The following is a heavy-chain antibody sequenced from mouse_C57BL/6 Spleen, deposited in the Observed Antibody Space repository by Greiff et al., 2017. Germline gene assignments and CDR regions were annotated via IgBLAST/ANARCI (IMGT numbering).Heavy chain of an antibody. J-gene: IGHJ3*01. CDR2: IDPSDSYT. V-gene: IGHV1-50*01. CDR3: ARGDEGFAY. Sequence: QVKLKQPGAELVKPGASVKLSCKASGYTFTSYWMEWVKQRPGQGLEWIGEIDPSDSYTNYNQKFKGKATMSGDKSSSTASMQLISLTSEDSAVYYCARGDEGFAYWGQGTLVTVSA. CDR1: GYTFTSYW.